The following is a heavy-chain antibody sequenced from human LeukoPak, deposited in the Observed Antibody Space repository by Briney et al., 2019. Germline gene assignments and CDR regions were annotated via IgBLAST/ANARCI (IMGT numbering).Heavy chain of an antibody. Sequence: GGSLRLSCAASGFTFSSYAMSWVRQAPGKGLEWVAVISYDGSNKYYADSVKGRFTISRDNSKNTLYLQMNSLRAEDTAVYYCAKTIPIAQDSSGYNDAFDIWGQGTMVTVSS. J-gene: IGHJ3*02. D-gene: IGHD3-22*01. CDR1: GFTFSSYA. V-gene: IGHV3-30*18. CDR2: ISYDGSNK. CDR3: AKTIPIAQDSSGYNDAFDI.